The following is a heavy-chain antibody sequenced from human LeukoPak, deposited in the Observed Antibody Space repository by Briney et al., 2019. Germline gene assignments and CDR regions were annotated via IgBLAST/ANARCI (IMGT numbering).Heavy chain of an antibody. CDR2: IYCRGGST. J-gene: IGHJ4*02. CDR1: GGSISSGGYY. D-gene: IGHD3-10*01. CDR3: ARVQGLSSRPFDY. Sequence: SETLSLTCTVSGGSISSGGYYWSWIRQHPGKGLEWIGYIYCRGGSTYYNPSLKSRVTISVDTSKNQFSLKLSSVTAADTAVYYCARVQGLSSRPFDYWGQGTLVTVSS. V-gene: IGHV4-31*03.